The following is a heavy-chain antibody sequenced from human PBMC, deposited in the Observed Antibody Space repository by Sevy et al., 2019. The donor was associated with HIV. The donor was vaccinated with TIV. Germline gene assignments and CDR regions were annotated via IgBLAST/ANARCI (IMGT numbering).Heavy chain of an antibody. CDR2: ISGSGGST. Sequence: GGSLRLSCAASGFIFSTYAMSWVRQAPGKGLEWVSAISGSGGSTYNADSLKGLFTISRDNSKNTLYLQMNSLRVDDTAVYYCAKGDRTFYGLDVWGQGTTVTVSS. D-gene: IGHD2-2*01. CDR3: AKGDRTFYGLDV. V-gene: IGHV3-23*01. CDR1: GFIFSTYA. J-gene: IGHJ6*02.